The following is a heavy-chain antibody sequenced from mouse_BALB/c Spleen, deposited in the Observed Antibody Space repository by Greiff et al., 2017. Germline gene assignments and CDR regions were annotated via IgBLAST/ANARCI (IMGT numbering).Heavy chain of an antibody. CDR3: ARDGYYDYYYAMDY. D-gene: IGHD2-3*01. V-gene: IGHV5-17*02. Sequence: EVKLVESGGGLVQPGGSRKLSCAASGFTFSSFGMHWVRQAPEKGLEWVAYISSGSSTIYYADTVKGRFTISRDNPKNTLFLQMTSLRSEDTAMYYCARDGYYDYYYAMDYWGQGTSVTVSS. J-gene: IGHJ4*01. CDR2: ISSGSSTI. CDR1: GFTFSSFG.